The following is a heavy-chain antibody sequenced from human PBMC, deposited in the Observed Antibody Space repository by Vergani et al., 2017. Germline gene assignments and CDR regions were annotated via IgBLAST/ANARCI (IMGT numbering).Heavy chain of an antibody. Sequence: QVQLQESGPGLVKPSETLSLTCTVSNDSVSNTFYYWGWIRQTPGKGLEWIGSFYYSGSTYYNPSRESRVTMSVDTSKSQFSLKLSSVTAADTAVYYGTRHCSVFAADNWFDPWGQGTLVTVSS. CDR2: FYYSGST. CDR3: TRHCSVFAADNWFDP. CDR1: NDSVSNTFYY. V-gene: IGHV4-39*01. J-gene: IGHJ5*02. D-gene: IGHD2-21*01.